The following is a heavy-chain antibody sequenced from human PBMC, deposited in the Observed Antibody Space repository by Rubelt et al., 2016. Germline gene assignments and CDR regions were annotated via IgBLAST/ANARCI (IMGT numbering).Heavy chain of an antibody. J-gene: IGHJ5*02. V-gene: IGHV4-59*08. CDR3: ARESSAHSGCDDA. CDR2: IYYSGST. Sequence: QVQLQESGPGLVKPSETLSLTCTVSGDSISSYYWSWIRQPPGKGLEWIGYIYYSGSTYYNPSLKSRVTISVDTSKNQCSRRLRSVTAADRAVYYWARESSAHSGCDDAWGQGTLVTVSS. D-gene: IGHD1-26*01. CDR1: GDSISSYY.